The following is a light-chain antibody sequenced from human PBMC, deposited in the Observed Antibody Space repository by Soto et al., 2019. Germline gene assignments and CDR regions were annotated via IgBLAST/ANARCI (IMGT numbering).Light chain of an antibody. CDR1: QSFTSTS. CDR2: GAS. CDR3: QQYDSSPRT. V-gene: IGKV3-20*01. J-gene: IGKJ1*01. Sequence: EIVLTQSPGTLSLSPGERATLSCRASQSFTSTSLAWYQQKPGQAPRLLISGASRRAAGIPDRFSGSGSGTDITLTTSRLESEDIAVYYCQQYDSSPRTFGLGTRVEIK.